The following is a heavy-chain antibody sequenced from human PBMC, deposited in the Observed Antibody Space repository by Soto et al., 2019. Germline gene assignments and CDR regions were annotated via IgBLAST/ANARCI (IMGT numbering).Heavy chain of an antibody. CDR1: GFTFSSYW. CDR2: MNEDGGTR. CDR3: ASDLSGRADV. J-gene: IGHJ6*02. Sequence: EVQLVESGGGLVRPGGSLRLSCEASGFTFSSYWMHWVRQAPGKGLVWVSRMNEDGGTRDYVDSVKGRFTISRDNAKNTLYLQMNSLRVEDTAVYYCASDLSGRADVWGQGTTVTVSS. D-gene: IGHD3-10*01. V-gene: IGHV3-74*02.